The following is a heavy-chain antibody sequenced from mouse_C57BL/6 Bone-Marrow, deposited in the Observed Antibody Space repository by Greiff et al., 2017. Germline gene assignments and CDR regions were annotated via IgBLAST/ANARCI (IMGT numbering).Heavy chain of an antibody. Sequence: QVQLQQPGAELVKPGASVKMSCKASGYTFTSYWITWVKQRPGQGLEWIGDIYPGSGSTNYNEKFKSKATLTVDTSSSTAYMQLSSLTSEYSAVYYCARAGIDSNYWYVDVWGTGTTVTVSS. V-gene: IGHV1-55*01. D-gene: IGHD2-5*01. J-gene: IGHJ1*03. CDR1: GYTFTSYW. CDR3: ARAGIDSNYWYVDV. CDR2: IYPGSGST.